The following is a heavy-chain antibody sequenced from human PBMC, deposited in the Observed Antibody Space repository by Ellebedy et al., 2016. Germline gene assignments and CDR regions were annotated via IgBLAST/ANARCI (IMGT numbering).Heavy chain of an antibody. V-gene: IGHV2-5*02. CDR2: LYWDEDD. J-gene: IGHJ4*02. CDR3: AHSLRHYFDRGGSPYYFDY. CDR1: GFSLSTIGVG. Sequence: SGPTLVKPTQTLTLTCTFSGFSLSTIGVGVGWIRQPPGKALEWLALLYWDEDDRYSQSLKSRLTITKETSKNQVVLTMTNMDPVDTATYYCAHSLRHYFDRGGSPYYFDYWGQGTLVTVSS. D-gene: IGHD3-22*01.